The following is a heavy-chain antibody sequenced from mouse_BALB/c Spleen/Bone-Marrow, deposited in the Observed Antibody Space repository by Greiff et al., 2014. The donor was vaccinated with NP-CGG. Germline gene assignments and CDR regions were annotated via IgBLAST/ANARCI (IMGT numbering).Heavy chain of an antibody. Sequence: VQLQQSGPELVKPGASVKISCKASGYSFTGYFMNWVMQSHGKSLEWIGRINPYNGDTFYNQKFKGKATLTVDKSSSTAHMELRSLASEDSAVYYGARSGYYGSSYFDYWGQGTTLTVSS. CDR2: INPYNGDT. V-gene: IGHV1-20*02. D-gene: IGHD1-1*01. CDR3: ARSGYYGSSYFDY. J-gene: IGHJ2*01. CDR1: GYSFTGYF.